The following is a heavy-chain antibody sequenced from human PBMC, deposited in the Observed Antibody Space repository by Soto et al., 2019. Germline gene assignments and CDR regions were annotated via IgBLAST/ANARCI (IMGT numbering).Heavy chain of an antibody. CDR3: ARRKYYYDSRGRGWFDP. CDR1: GGSFSGYY. J-gene: IGHJ5*02. Sequence: QVQLQQWGAGLLKPSETLSLTCAVYGGSFSGYYWSWIRQPPGKGLEWIGEINHSGSTNYNPSLRSPVTISVDPSKNQFSLKLSAVTAADTAVYYCARRKYYYDSRGRGWFDPWGQGTLVTVSS. CDR2: INHSGST. V-gene: IGHV4-34*01. D-gene: IGHD3-22*01.